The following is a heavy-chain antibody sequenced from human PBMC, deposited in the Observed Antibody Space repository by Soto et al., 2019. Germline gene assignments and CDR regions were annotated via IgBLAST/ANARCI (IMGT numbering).Heavy chain of an antibody. CDR1: GYSFTSYW. CDR3: ARHNIAAAGTVRTFDY. CDR2: IYPGDSDT. D-gene: IGHD6-13*01. V-gene: IGHV5-51*01. Sequence: PGESLKISCKGSGYSFTSYWIGWVRQMPGKGLEWMGIIYPGDSDTRYSPSFQGQVTISADKSISTAYLQWSSLKASDTAMYYCARHNIAAAGTVRTFDYWGQGTLVTVSS. J-gene: IGHJ4*02.